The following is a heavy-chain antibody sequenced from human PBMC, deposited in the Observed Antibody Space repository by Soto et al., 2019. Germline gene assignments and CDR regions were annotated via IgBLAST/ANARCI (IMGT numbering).Heavy chain of an antibody. V-gene: IGHV3-73*01. Sequence: VQLVESGGGLVQPGGSLKLSCAASGFLFSGSAVHWVRQASGKGLEWVGRILSKAGNYATAYPASMKGRFTISRDDSENTAFLQMNSLKTEDTAVYYCIRGGSPYYYDYWGQGTLVAVSS. J-gene: IGHJ4*02. CDR1: GFLFSGSA. CDR3: IRGGSPYYYDY. CDR2: ILSKAGNYAT.